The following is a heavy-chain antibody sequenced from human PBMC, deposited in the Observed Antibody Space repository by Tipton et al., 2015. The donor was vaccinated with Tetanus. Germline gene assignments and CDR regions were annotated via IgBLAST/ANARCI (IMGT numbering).Heavy chain of an antibody. Sequence: GLVKPSQTLSLTCAISGDSVSSDSASWNWIRQCPSRGLEWLGQTFYRSRWFNDYAVSWKSRIIVNADTSKNQFSLHLNSVTPEDTAVYYCARASVMVRGIINPYDYWGQGTLVTVSS. D-gene: IGHD3-10*01. CDR1: GDSVSSDSAS. J-gene: IGHJ4*02. V-gene: IGHV6-1*01. CDR2: TFYRSRWFN. CDR3: ARASVMVRGIINPYDY.